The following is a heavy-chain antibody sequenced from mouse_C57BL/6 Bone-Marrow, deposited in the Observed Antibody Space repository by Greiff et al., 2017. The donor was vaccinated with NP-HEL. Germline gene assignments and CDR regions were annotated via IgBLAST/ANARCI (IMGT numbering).Heavy chain of an antibody. V-gene: IGHV1-59*01. CDR1: GYTFTSYW. J-gene: IGHJ3*01. CDR3: ARFGYYVGWFAY. CDR2: IDPSDSYT. D-gene: IGHD2-3*01. Sequence: VQLQQSGAELVRPGTSVKLSCKASGYTFTSYWMHWVKQRPGQGLEWIGVIDPSDSYTNYNQKFKGKATLTVDTSSSTAYMQLSSLTSEDSAVYYCARFGYYVGWFAYWGQGTLVTVSA.